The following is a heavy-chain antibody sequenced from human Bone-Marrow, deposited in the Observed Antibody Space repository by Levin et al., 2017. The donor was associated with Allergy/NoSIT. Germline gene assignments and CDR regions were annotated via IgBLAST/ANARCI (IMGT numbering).Heavy chain of an antibody. D-gene: IGHD3-10*01. Sequence: RGESLKISCKGSGYSFTSYWISWVRQMPGKGLEWMGRIDPSDSYTNYSPSFQDHVTISADKSISTAYLQWSSLKASDTAMYYCARLGFGELTHAFDIWGQGTMVTVSS. V-gene: IGHV5-10-1*01. CDR2: IDPSDSYT. CDR1: GYSFTSYW. CDR3: ARLGFGELTHAFDI. J-gene: IGHJ3*02.